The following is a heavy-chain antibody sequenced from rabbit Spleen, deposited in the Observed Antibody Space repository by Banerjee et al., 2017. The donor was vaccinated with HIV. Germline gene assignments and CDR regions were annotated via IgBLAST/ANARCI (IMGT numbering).Heavy chain of an antibody. CDR2: INAVTGKA. Sequence: QEQLVESGGGLVQPEGSLKLSCTASGFSFSNKAVMCWVRQAPGKGLEWIACINAVTGKAVYASWAKGRFTFSKTSSTTVTLQMTSLTAADTATYFCARNFDLWGPGTLVT. V-gene: IGHV1S45*01. J-gene: IGHJ4*01. CDR3: ARNFDL. CDR1: GFSFSNKAV.